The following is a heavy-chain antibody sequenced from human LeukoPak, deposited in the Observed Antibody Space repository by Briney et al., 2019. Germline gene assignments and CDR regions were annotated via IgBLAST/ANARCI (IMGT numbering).Heavy chain of an antibody. Sequence: GGSLRLSCAASGFIFSSYWMHWVRQAPGKGLVSVSRINSAIISTSYGDSVKGRFTISRDNAKNTLYLQMISLRAEDTAVYYCACSCSRPTSLVVWGQGTLVTVSS. CDR1: GFIFSSYW. CDR2: INSAIIST. D-gene: IGHD3-10*02. CDR3: ACSCSRPTSLVV. J-gene: IGHJ4*02. V-gene: IGHV3-74*01.